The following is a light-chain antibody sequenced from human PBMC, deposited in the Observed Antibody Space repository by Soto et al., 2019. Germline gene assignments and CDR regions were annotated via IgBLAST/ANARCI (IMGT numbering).Light chain of an antibody. V-gene: IGKV2-30*01. Sequence: DVVMTQSPLSLPVTLGQPASISCRSSQSLVYSDGNTYLNWFQQRPGQSPRRLIYKVSNRDSGVPDRISGSGSGADFTLKISRVEAEDVGVYYCVQATRWPRTFGQGTKLEIK. CDR3: VQATRWPRT. CDR1: QSLVYSDGNTY. J-gene: IGKJ2*01. CDR2: KVS.